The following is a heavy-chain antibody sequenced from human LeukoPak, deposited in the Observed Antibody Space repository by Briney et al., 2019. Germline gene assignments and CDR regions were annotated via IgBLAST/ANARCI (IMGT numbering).Heavy chain of an antibody. D-gene: IGHD3-22*01. V-gene: IGHV4-59*01. CDR3: ARALRGLRYCYDSSGYYGYYYYMDV. CDR2: IYYSGST. CDR1: GGSIGSYY. J-gene: IGHJ6*03. Sequence: SETLSLTCTVSGGSIGSYYWSWIRQPPGKGLEWIGYIYYSGSTNYNPSLKSRVTISVDTSKNQFSLKLSSVTAADTAVYYCARALRGLRYCYDSSGYYGYYYYMDVWGKGTTVTVSS.